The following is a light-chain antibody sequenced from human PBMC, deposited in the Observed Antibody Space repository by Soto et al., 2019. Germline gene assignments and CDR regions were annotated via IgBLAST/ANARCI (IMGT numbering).Light chain of an antibody. CDR2: DVS. CDR3: CSYAGSYTYV. V-gene: IGLV2-11*01. J-gene: IGLJ1*01. CDR1: SSDVGGYNY. Sequence: QSALTQPRSVSGSPGQSVTISCTGTSSDVGGYNYVSWYQQHPGKAPKLMIYDVSKRPSGVRDRFSGSKSGNTASLTISGLHGEDEADYYCCSYAGSYTYVFGTGIKVTVL.